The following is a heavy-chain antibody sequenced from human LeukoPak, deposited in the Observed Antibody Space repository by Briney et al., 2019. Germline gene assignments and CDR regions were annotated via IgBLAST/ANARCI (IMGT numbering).Heavy chain of an antibody. D-gene: IGHD6-13*01. Sequence: SVKVSCKASGGTFSSYAISWVRQAPGQGLEWMGGIIPIFGTANYAQKFQGRVTITADESTSTAYMELSSLRSEDTAVYYCARAPDKPIESRSWYLGYWGQGTLVTVSS. J-gene: IGHJ4*02. V-gene: IGHV1-69*13. CDR1: GGTFSSYA. CDR2: IIPIFGTA. CDR3: ARAPDKPIESRSWYLGY.